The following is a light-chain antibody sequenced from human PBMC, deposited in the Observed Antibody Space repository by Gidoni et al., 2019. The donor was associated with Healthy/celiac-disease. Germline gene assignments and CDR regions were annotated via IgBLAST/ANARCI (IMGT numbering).Light chain of an antibody. CDR3: QQYYSTPFT. CDR2: WAS. CDR1: QSVLYSSNNKNY. V-gene: IGKV4-1*01. J-gene: IGKJ3*01. Sequence: DIVITQPQDSLAVSLGERATINCKSSQSVLYSSNNKNYLAWYQQKPGQPPKLLIYWASTRESGVPDRFSGSGSGTDFTLTISSLQAEDVAVYYCQQYYSTPFTFGPGTKVDIK.